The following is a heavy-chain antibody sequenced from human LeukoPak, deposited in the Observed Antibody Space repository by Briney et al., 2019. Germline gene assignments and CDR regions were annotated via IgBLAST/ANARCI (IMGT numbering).Heavy chain of an antibody. CDR3: ARYPRLRFLEWLADSFNFFDP. Sequence: GASVKVSCKASGYTFTGYYMHWVRQAPGQGLEWMGWINPNSGGTNYAQKFQGRVTMTRDTSISTAYMELSRLRSGSTAVYYWARYPRLRFLEWLADSFNFFDPWGQGTLVTVSS. CDR1: GYTFTGYY. J-gene: IGHJ5*02. D-gene: IGHD3-3*01. V-gene: IGHV1-2*02. CDR2: INPNSGGT.